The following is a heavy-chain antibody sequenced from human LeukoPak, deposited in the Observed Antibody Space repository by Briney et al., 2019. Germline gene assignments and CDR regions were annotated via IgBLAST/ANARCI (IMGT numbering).Heavy chain of an antibody. CDR3: ASALRVGAQAFDI. V-gene: IGHV4-59*01. Sequence: SETLSLTCTVSGGSISSYYWSWIRQPPGKGLEWIGYIYYSGSTNYNPSLKSRVTISVDTSKNQFSLMLSSVTAADTAVYYCASALRVGAQAFDIWGQGTMVTVPS. CDR1: GGSISSYY. D-gene: IGHD1-26*01. CDR2: IYYSGST. J-gene: IGHJ3*02.